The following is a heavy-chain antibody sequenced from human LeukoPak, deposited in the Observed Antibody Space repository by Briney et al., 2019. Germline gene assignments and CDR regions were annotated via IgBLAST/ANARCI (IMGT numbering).Heavy chain of an antibody. J-gene: IGHJ4*02. CDR1: GYTFTSYG. V-gene: IGHV1-18*01. CDR3: ARNYDFWSAFDY. CDR2: ISAYNGNT. D-gene: IGHD3-3*01. Sequence: ASVKVSCKASGYTFTSYGISWVRQAPGQGLEWMGWISAYNGNTNYAQKLQGRVTMTTDTSTSTAYMELKSLRSDDTAVYYCARNYDFWSAFDYWGQGTLVTVSS.